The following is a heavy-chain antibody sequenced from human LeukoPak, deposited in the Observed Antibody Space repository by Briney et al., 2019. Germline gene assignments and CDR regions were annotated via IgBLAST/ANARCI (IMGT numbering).Heavy chain of an antibody. CDR3: ARHLGSGSSVYFDY. Sequence: GESLKISCKGSGYSFSSYRIGWVRQIPGKGLEWMGIIYPGDSDTKYSPSFQGQVTISADKSISTAYLQWSSLKVSDTAMYYCARHLGSGSSVYFDYWGQGTLVTVSS. V-gene: IGHV5-51*01. J-gene: IGHJ4*02. CDR1: GYSFSSYR. D-gene: IGHD3-10*01. CDR2: IYPGDSDT.